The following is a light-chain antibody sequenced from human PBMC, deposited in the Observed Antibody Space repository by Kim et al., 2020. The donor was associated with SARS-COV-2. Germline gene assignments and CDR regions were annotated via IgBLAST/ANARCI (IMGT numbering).Light chain of an antibody. CDR1: QSISDW. Sequence: AAVGDRATITGRASQSISDWLAWYQQKPGKAPKLLIYDVSNLDTGVPSRFGGSRSGTEFTLTISGLQPDDSATYYCQQYNTNSITFGQGTRLEIK. J-gene: IGKJ5*01. V-gene: IGKV1-5*01. CDR2: DVS. CDR3: QQYNTNSIT.